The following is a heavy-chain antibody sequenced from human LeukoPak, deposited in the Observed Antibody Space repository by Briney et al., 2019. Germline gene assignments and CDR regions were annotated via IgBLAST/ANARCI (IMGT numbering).Heavy chain of an antibody. CDR2: ISTGSSYI. CDR3: ARDGKQQLNYFDY. V-gene: IGHV3-21*01. Sequence: SGGCLRLSCAASGFTFSSYSMNWVRQAPGKGLEWVSSISTGSSYIYYADSVKGRFTISRDNAKNSLYLQMNSLRAEDTAVYYCARDGKQQLNYFDYWGQGTLVTVSS. CDR1: GFTFSSYS. D-gene: IGHD6-13*01. J-gene: IGHJ4*02.